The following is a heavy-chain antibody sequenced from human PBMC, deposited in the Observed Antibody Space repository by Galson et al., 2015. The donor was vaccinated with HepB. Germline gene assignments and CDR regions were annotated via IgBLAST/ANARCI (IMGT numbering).Heavy chain of an antibody. CDR2: IWYDGNNK. J-gene: IGHJ4*02. V-gene: IGHV3-33*01. CDR3: ARDVVGATGHYFDY. D-gene: IGHD1-26*01. CDR1: GFTFSSYG. Sequence: SLRLSCAASGFTFSSYGMHWVRQAPGKGLEWVAVIWYDGNNKYYADSVEGRFTISRDNSKNTLYLQMNSLRAEDTAVYYCARDVVGATGHYFDYWGQGTLVTVSS.